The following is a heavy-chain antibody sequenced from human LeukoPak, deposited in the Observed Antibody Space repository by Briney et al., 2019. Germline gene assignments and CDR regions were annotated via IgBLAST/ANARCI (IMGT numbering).Heavy chain of an antibody. J-gene: IGHJ6*03. V-gene: IGHV3-23*01. CDR3: AKGVGYQLLSGYYYYMDV. CDR2: ISDSGGST. Sequence: GGSLRLSCAASGFTFSSYDMSWVCQAPGKGLEWVSAISDSGGSTYYADSVKGRFTSSRDNSKNTLFLQMNSLRAEDTAVYYCAKGVGYQLLSGYYYYMDVWGKGTTVTVSS. CDR1: GFTFSSYD. D-gene: IGHD2-2*01.